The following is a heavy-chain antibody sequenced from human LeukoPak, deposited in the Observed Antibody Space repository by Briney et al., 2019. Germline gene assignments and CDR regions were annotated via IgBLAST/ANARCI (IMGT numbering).Heavy chain of an antibody. CDR1: GYSISSGYY. J-gene: IGHJ4*02. V-gene: IGHV4-38-2*02. D-gene: IGHD6-19*01. Sequence: SETLSLTCTVSGYSISSGYYWGWIRQPPGKGLEWIGSIYHSGSTYYNPSLKSRVTISVDTSKNQFSLKLSSVTAADTAVYYCARDRVSVAGPVDYWGQGTLVTVSS. CDR3: ARDRVSVAGPVDY. CDR2: IYHSGST.